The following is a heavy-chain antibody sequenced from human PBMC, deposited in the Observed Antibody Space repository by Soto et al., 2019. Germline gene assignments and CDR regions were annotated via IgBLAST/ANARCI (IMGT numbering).Heavy chain of an antibody. J-gene: IGHJ6*02. D-gene: IGHD3-10*01. CDR2: MKQAGIEK. Sequence: EVQLVESGGGLVQPGGSLRLSCAASGFTFSSYCMSWVRQAPGQGLEWVANMKQAGIEKYYVDSVQGRFTISRDNAKNSLYMQMTSLRAEDTAVYYCARNPPMTRGNGMDVWGQGTTVTVSS. CDR1: GFTFSSYC. V-gene: IGHV3-7*03. CDR3: ARNPPMTRGNGMDV.